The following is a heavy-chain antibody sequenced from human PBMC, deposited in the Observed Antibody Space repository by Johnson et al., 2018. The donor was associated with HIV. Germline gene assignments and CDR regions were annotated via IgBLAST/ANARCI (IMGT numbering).Heavy chain of an antibody. V-gene: IGHV3-66*01. J-gene: IGHJ3*02. CDR3: ARVRGGTGHGAFDI. CDR2: LDSGGST. Sequence: MLLVESGGGLVQPGGSLRLSCAASGFTVSSNYMSWVRQAPGKGLEWVSVLDSGGSTYYADSVTGRFTISRDNSKNTLYLQMNSLRAEDTAVYYCARVRGGTGHGAFDIWGQGTMVTVSS. CDR1: GFTVSSNY.